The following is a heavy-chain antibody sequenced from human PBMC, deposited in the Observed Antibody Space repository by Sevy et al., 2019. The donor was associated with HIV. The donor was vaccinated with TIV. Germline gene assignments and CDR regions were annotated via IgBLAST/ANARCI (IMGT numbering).Heavy chain of an antibody. V-gene: IGHV4-59*13. CDR3: AASYYDFLTGSGGWFDP. J-gene: IGHJ5*02. D-gene: IGHD3-9*01. CDR2: IYHTGST. CDR1: GGSNNNYY. Sequence: SETLSLTCSLSGGSNNNYYWSWIRQPPGKGLEWIGYIYHTGSTNYNPSLKSRVTISIDKSNNQFSLKRSSVTAADNAVYYCAASYYDFLTGSGGWFDPWGRGTLVTVSS.